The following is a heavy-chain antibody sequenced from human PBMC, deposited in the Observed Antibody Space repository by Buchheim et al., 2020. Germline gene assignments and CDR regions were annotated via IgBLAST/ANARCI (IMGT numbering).Heavy chain of an antibody. CDR1: GFTFSSYA. D-gene: IGHD3-22*01. CDR3: AKGLLEGYYDSSGYLYYYYYGMDV. Sequence: EAQLLESGGGLVQPGGSLRLSCAASGFTFSSYAMSWVRQAPGKGLEWVSAISGSGGSTYYADSVKGRFTISRDNSKNTLYLQMNSLRAEDTAVYYCAKGLLEGYYDSSGYLYYYYYGMDVWGQGTT. V-gene: IGHV3-23*01. J-gene: IGHJ6*02. CDR2: ISGSGGST.